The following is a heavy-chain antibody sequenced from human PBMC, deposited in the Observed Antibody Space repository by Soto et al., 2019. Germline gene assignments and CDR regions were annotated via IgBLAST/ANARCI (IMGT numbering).Heavy chain of an antibody. V-gene: IGHV3-48*03. J-gene: IGHJ4*02. CDR2: ISSSGSLI. Sequence: GGSLRLSCAASGFSFSGYGMNWVRQAPGKGLEWISYISSSGSLIYYADSLKSRFTISRDNAKNSLYLQMNSLRAEDTAVYYCATTVTTVDYWGQGTLVTVSS. CDR3: ATTVTTVDY. D-gene: IGHD4-17*01. CDR1: GFSFSGYG.